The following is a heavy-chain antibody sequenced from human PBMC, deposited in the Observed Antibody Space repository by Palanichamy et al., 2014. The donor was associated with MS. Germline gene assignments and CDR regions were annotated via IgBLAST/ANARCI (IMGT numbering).Heavy chain of an antibody. CDR3: AREDIVVAEATTGFNH. J-gene: IGHJ4*01. Sequence: QVQLVQSGPEVKKPGASVNISCRASGYTFNNFAIHWVRQVPGQRPEWMGWINAGTGDSRYSRNFQDRVTITRDTSANTDYMQLNSLRSEDMAVYYCAREDIVVAEATTGFNHWGQGSLVTVSS. V-gene: IGHV1-3*01. CDR1: GYTFNNFA. D-gene: IGHD2-15*01. CDR2: INAGTGDS.